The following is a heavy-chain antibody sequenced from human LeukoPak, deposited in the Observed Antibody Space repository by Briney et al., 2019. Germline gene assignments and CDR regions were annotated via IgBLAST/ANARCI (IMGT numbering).Heavy chain of an antibody. CDR2: INHSGST. D-gene: IGHD1-14*01. CDR3: ARRGIRGLIDY. J-gene: IGHJ4*02. Sequence: SETLSLTCAVYGGSFSGYYWSWIRQPPGKGLEWIGEINHSGSTNYNPSLRSRVTISVDTSKNQFSLKLSSVTAADTAVYYCARRGIRGLIDYWGQGTLVTVSS. V-gene: IGHV4-34*01. CDR1: GGSFSGYY.